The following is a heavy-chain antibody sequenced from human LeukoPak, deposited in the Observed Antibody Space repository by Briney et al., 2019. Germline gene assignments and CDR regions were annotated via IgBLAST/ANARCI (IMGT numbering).Heavy chain of an antibody. CDR2: IYYSGST. J-gene: IGHJ4*02. Sequence: SETLSLTCTVSGGSVSSYYWRWIRQPPGKGLEWIGYIYYSGSTNYNPSLKSRVTISVDTSKNQFSLKLSSVTAADTAVYYCARVGRFKTSVAGNPVGFDYWGQGTLVTVSS. CDR3: ARVGRFKTSVAGNPVGFDY. D-gene: IGHD6-19*01. CDR1: GGSVSSYY. V-gene: IGHV4-59*08.